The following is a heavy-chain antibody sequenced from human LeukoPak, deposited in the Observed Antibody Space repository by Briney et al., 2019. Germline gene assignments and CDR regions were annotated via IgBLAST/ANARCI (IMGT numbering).Heavy chain of an antibody. Sequence: GGPVRLSCAASGFIFDDYAMHWVRQARGKGLEWGRGIRWCSGCIGYAVCVKGSFTISRDNAKNALYLQMNSLRAEDTALYYCAKGGSGGAHFDYWGQGTLVTVSS. D-gene: IGHD3-10*01. CDR2: IRWCSGCI. CDR3: AKGGSGGAHFDY. J-gene: IGHJ4*02. V-gene: IGHV3-9*01. CDR1: GFIFDDYA.